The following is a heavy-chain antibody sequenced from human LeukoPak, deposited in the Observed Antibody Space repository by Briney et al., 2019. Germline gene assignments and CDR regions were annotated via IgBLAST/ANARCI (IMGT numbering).Heavy chain of an antibody. CDR2: ISGSGGST. CDR3: AKDSSSGYSYYYYYGMDV. V-gene: IGHV3-23*01. Sequence: HSGGSLRLSCAASGFTFSSYAMSCVRQAPGKGLEWVSAISGSGGSTYYADSVKGRFTISRDNSKNTLYLQMNSLRAEDTAVYYCAKDSSSGYSYYYYYGMDVWGQGTTVTVSS. J-gene: IGHJ6*02. D-gene: IGHD3-3*01. CDR1: GFTFSSYA.